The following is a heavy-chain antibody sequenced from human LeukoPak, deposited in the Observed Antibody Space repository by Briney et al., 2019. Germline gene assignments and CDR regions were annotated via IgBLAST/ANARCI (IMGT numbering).Heavy chain of an antibody. CDR3: ARDREGSSPSYYYYYMDV. Sequence: PSETLSLTGTVSGGSISSYYWSWIRQPPGKGLEWIGYIYYSGSTNYNPSLKSRATISVDTSKNQFSLKLSSVTAADTAVYYCARDREGSSPSYYYYYMDVWGKGTTVTVSS. D-gene: IGHD6-6*01. CDR2: IYYSGST. CDR1: GGSISSYY. J-gene: IGHJ6*03. V-gene: IGHV4-59*01.